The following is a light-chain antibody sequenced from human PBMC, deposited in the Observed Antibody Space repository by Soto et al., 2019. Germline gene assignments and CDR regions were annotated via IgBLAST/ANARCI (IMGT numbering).Light chain of an antibody. J-gene: IGKJ1*01. CDR1: QSLSTW. CDR3: QQYDIYPWT. V-gene: IGKV1-5*03. Sequence: DIQMTQSPSTLSASVGDRVTITCRASQSLSTWLAWYQQKPGKAPKLLIYKASSLESGVPSRFSGSGSGTEFTLTISSLQPDVFAIYYCQQYDIYPWTFGQGTKVDSK. CDR2: KAS.